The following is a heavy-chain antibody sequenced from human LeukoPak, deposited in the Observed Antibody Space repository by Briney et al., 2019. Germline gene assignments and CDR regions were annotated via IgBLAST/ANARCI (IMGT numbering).Heavy chain of an antibody. CDR2: FDPEDGET. D-gene: IGHD5/OR15-5a*01. Sequence: ASVNVSCKVSGDTLTEVAIHWGRQAAGKGREGRGGFDPEDGETIYAHKFQGRVTITADESTSTDYMELSSLRSEDTDVYYCARGSRQTHNFDYWGQGTLVTVSS. CDR1: GDTLTEVA. J-gene: IGHJ4*02. CDR3: ARGSRQTHNFDY. V-gene: IGHV1-24*01.